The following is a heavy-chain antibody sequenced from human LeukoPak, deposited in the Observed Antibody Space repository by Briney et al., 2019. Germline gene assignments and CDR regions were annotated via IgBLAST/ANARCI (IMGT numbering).Heavy chain of an antibody. CDR2: IKQDGSEK. CDR1: GFTFDDYG. V-gene: IGHV3-7*03. CDR3: AKETIHDYDFWSGLNWFDP. D-gene: IGHD3-3*01. Sequence: PGGSLRLSCAASGFTFDDYGMSWVRQAPGKGLEWVANIKQDGSEKYYVDSVKGRFTISRDNAKNSLYLQMNSLRAEDTAVYYCAKETIHDYDFWSGLNWFDPWGQGTLVTVSS. J-gene: IGHJ5*02.